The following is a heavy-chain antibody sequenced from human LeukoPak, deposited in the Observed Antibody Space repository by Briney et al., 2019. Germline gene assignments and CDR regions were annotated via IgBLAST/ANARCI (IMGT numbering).Heavy chain of an antibody. CDR3: ARRDDSSGYYSIDY. Sequence: GESLKISCTGSGYTFNNYWIGWVRQLPGKGLEWMGVAYPGDSDAVYSPSFQGQVTISADKSISTAYLQWSSLKASDTAVYYCARRDDSSGYYSIDYWGQGTLVTVSS. CDR2: AYPGDSDA. V-gene: IGHV5-51*01. CDR1: GYTFNNYW. J-gene: IGHJ4*02. D-gene: IGHD3-22*01.